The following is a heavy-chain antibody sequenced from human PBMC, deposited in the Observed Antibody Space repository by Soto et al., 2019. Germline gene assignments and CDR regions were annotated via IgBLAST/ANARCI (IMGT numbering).Heavy chain of an antibody. J-gene: IGHJ4*02. CDR3: AKDYGGLYSSLGYYFDY. Sequence: QVQLVESGGGVVQPGRSLRLSCAASGFTFSSYGMHWVRQAPGKGLEWVAVISYDGSNKYYADSVKGRFTISRDNSKNTLYLQMNSLRAEDTAVYYCAKDYGGLYSSLGYYFDYWGQGTLVTVSS. CDR1: GFTFSSYG. V-gene: IGHV3-30*18. D-gene: IGHD6-13*01. CDR2: ISYDGSNK.